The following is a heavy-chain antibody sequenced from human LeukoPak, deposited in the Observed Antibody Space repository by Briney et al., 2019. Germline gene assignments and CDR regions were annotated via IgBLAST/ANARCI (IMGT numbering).Heavy chain of an antibody. D-gene: IGHD2-15*01. CDR2: IFPLQCVA. CDR3: AIWIGYCSGGSCYSGVYYGMDV. V-gene: IGHV1-69*04. CDR1: GGTFSSYA. J-gene: IGHJ6*02. Sequence: SVNVSCKASGGTFSSYAIRWVRQAPGQGREWMGRIFPLQCVANYAQKFQGRVTITEDKTASAEYMELSRLRSGDTAVYCCAIWIGYCSGGSCYSGVYYGMDVWGRGTTVSVFS.